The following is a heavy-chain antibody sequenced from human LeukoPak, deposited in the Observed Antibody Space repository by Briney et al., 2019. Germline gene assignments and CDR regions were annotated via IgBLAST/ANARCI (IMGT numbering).Heavy chain of an antibody. V-gene: IGHV4-59*11. Sequence: SETLSRTCTVSGGSISTHYWSWIRQPPGKGLEWIGYIYYTGSTNYNPSLKSRVTMAIDTSKNQFSLELTFVSAADTAVYYCARAQYASGSFFDYWGQGTLATVSS. CDR2: IYYTGST. D-gene: IGHD3-10*01. CDR1: GGSISTHY. J-gene: IGHJ4*02. CDR3: ARAQYASGSFFDY.